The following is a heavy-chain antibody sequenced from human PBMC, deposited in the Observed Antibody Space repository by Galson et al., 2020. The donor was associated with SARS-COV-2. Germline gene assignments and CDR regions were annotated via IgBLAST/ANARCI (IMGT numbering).Heavy chain of an antibody. D-gene: IGHD6-19*01. CDR3: ARGTTAVAGTLIPYYYYYMDV. CDR1: GFTFSSYD. V-gene: IGHV3-13*01. Sequence: SCAASGFTFSSYDMHWVRQATGKGLEWVSAIGTAGDTYYPGSVKGRFTISRENAKNSLYLQMNSLRAGDTAVYYCARGTTAVAGTLIPYYYYYMDVWGKGTTVTVSS. J-gene: IGHJ6*03. CDR2: IGTAGDT.